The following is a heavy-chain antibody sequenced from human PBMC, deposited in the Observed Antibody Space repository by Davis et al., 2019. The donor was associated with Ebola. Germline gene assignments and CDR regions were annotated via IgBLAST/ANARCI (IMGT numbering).Heavy chain of an antibody. V-gene: IGHV5-10-1*01. J-gene: IGHJ6*02. CDR3: ARRGIYSGYDFYYYYYGMDV. CDR2: IDPSDSYT. Sequence: GESLKISCKGSGYSFTSYWLSRVRQMPGKGLEWKGRIDPSDSYTNYSPSFQVHVTITADKSISIDYLQWSSLKASDTAMYYCARRGIYSGYDFYYYYYGMDVWGQGTTVTVSS. CDR1: GYSFTSYW. D-gene: IGHD5-12*01.